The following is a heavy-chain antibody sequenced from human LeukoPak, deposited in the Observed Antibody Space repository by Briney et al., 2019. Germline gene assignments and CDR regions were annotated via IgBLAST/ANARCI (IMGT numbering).Heavy chain of an antibody. CDR1: GGTFSSYA. J-gene: IGHJ4*02. D-gene: IGHD6-6*01. CDR2: IIPIFGTA. Sequence: SVKVSCKASGGTFSSYAISWVRQAPGQGLEWMGGIIPIFGTANYAQKFQGRVTITADESTSTAYMELSGLRSEDTAVYYCARGGEYSSLYYFDYWGQGTLVTVSS. CDR3: ARGGEYSSLYYFDY. V-gene: IGHV1-69*13.